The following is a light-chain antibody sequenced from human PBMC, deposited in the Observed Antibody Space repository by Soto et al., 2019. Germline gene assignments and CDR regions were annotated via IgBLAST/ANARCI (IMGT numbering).Light chain of an antibody. J-gene: IGLJ3*02. CDR3: SSYINSSTLV. V-gene: IGLV2-14*01. CDR1: SSDVGGYNF. Sequence: QSALTQPASVSGSPGQSITISCTGTSSDVGGYNFVSWYQQHPGKAPKLMIYEDSNRPSGVSNRFSGSNSGNTASLTISGLQADDEADYYCSSYINSSTLVFGGGTKLTVL. CDR2: EDS.